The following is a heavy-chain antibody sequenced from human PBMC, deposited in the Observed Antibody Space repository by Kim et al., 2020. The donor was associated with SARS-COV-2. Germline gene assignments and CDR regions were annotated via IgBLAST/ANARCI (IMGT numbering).Heavy chain of an antibody. Sequence: ASVKVSCKVSGYTLTELSMHLVRQAPGKGLEWMGGFDPEDGETIYAQKFQGRVTMTEDTSTDTAYMELSSLRSEDTAVYYCATTFPPPPYYYGSGRSRHVKIGRNWLDPWGQGSLVTVSS. D-gene: IGHD3-10*01. CDR3: ATTFPPPPYYYGSGRSRHVKIGRNWLDP. CDR2: FDPEDGET. J-gene: IGHJ5*02. CDR1: GYTLTELS. V-gene: IGHV1-24*01.